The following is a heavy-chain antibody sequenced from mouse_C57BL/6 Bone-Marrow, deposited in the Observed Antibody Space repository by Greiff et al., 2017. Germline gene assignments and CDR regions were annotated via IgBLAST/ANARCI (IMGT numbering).Heavy chain of an antibody. Sequence: QVQLQQSGAELARPGASVKLSCKASGYTFTSYGISWVKQRTGQGLEWIGEIYPRSGNTYYNEKFKGKATLTADKSSSTAYMELRSLTSEDSAVYFCASRRLFAYWGQGTLVTVSA. V-gene: IGHV1-81*01. CDR1: GYTFTSYG. CDR2: IYPRSGNT. J-gene: IGHJ3*01. CDR3: ASRRLFAY.